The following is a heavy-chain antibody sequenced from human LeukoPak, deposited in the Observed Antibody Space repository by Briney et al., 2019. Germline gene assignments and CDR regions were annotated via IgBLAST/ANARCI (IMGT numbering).Heavy chain of an antibody. CDR2: ISYDGGNK. V-gene: IGHV3-30*03. D-gene: IGHD4-17*01. CDR3: ARARTTRGFDY. Sequence: GGSLRLSCAASGLTLSPYAMNWIRRAPGKGLEWVAVISYDGGNKYYADSVEGRFTISRDNSKNTLYLQMNSLRAEDTAVYYCARARTTRGFDYWGQGTLVTVSS. CDR1: GLTLSPYA. J-gene: IGHJ4*02.